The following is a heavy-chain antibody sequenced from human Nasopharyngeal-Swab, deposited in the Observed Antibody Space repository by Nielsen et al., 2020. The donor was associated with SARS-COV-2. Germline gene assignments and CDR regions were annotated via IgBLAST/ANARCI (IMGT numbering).Heavy chain of an antibody. D-gene: IGHD3-9*01. CDR3: ARPKQKYYDILTGYPPGAFDI. CDR2: IYYSGST. Sequence: WIRQPPGKGLEWIGYIYYSGSTYYNPSVKSRVTISVDTSKNQFSLKLSSVTAADTAVYYCARPKQKYYDILTGYPPGAFDIWGQGTMVTVSS. J-gene: IGHJ3*02. V-gene: IGHV4-39*01.